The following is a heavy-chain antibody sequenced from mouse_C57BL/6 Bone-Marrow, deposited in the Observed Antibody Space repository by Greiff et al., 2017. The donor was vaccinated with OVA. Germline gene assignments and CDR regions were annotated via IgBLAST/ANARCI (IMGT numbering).Heavy chain of an antibody. CDR2: ISSGSSTI. CDR3: AITTVDYFDY. V-gene: IGHV5-17*01. D-gene: IGHD1-1*01. CDR1: GFTFSDYG. Sequence: DVMLVESGGGLVKPGGSLKLSCAASGFTFSDYGMHWVRQAPEKGLEWVAYISSGSSTIYYADTVKGRFTISRDNAKNTLFLQMTSLRSEDTAMYYCAITTVDYFDYWGQGTTLTVSS. J-gene: IGHJ2*01.